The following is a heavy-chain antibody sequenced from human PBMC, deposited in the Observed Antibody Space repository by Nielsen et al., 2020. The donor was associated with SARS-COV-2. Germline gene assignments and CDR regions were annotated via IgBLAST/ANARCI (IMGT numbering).Heavy chain of an antibody. CDR2: ITHGGTT. CDR3: ARQSLDGSYYYYGMDV. Sequence: SETLFLTCAVYGGSFSAYCWTWVRQPPGKGLEWIGEITHGGTTNYNPSLKSRVTMSVDTSKNQFSLKLSSVTAADTAVYYCARQSLDGSYYYYGMDVWGQGTTVTVSS. D-gene: IGHD3-9*01. J-gene: IGHJ6*02. V-gene: IGHV4-34*10. CDR1: GGSFSAYC.